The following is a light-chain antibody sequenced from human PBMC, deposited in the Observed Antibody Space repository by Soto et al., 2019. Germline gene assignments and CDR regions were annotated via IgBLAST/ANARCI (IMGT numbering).Light chain of an antibody. Sequence: QPVLSQPPSTSGTPGQRVTISCSGGSSNIGTYTVSWYQQFPETAPRLLIYGSSRRPSGVPDRFSGSKSGTSASLSIGGLHSEDEADYYCAAWDDSLNGPTFGGGTQLTVL. J-gene: IGLJ2*01. CDR3: AAWDDSLNGPT. CDR2: GSS. V-gene: IGLV1-44*01. CDR1: SSNIGTYT.